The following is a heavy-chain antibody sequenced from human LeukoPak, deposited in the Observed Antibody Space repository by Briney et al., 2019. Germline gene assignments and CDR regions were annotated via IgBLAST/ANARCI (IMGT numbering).Heavy chain of an antibody. CDR3: AREIGDSSGYYRFDY. CDR2: INPSGGST. Sequence: ASVKVSCKASGYTFTSYYMHWVRQAHAQGLERMGIINPSGGSTSYAQKFQGRVTMTRDTSTSTVYMELSSLRSEDTAVYYCAREIGDSSGYYRFDYWGQGTLVTVSS. V-gene: IGHV1-46*01. J-gene: IGHJ4*02. CDR1: GYTFTSYY. D-gene: IGHD3-22*01.